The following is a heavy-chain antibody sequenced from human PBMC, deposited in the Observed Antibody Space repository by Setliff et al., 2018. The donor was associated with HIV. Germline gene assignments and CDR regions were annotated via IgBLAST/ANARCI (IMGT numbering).Heavy chain of an antibody. Sequence: SETLSLTCTFSGGSISRYYWGWIRQPPRTGLEWVGYISYNGITTYNPSSKSRVTISVYTPKHQFSLKLTPVTAADTAVYYCARHRPWEVDVFDIWGQGTMVTVSS. V-gene: IGHV4-59*08. J-gene: IGHJ3*02. D-gene: IGHD1-26*01. CDR3: ARHRPWEVDVFDI. CDR1: GGSISRYY. CDR2: ISYNGIT.